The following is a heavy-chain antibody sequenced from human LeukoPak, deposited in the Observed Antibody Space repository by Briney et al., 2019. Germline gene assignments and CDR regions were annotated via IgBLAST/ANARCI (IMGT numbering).Heavy chain of an antibody. CDR3: ARGLIWHFLLDSRRDSFDI. D-gene: IGHD2/OR15-2a*01. J-gene: IGHJ3*02. Sequence: SETLSLTCAVSGGSFSDYQRTWIRQSPGKGLEWIGDVSHSGSTTYNPSLRGRITISIDTSKNQFSLKLRSVTAADTAVYYCARGLIWHFLLDSRRDSFDIWGQGTIITVSS. V-gene: IGHV4-34*01. CDR2: VSHSGST. CDR1: GGSFSDYQ.